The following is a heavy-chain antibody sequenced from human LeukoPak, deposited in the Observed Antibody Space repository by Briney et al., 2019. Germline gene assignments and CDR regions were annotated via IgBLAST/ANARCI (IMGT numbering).Heavy chain of an antibody. J-gene: IGHJ4*02. D-gene: IGHD1-26*01. CDR3: ARTGIVDY. Sequence: PGGSLRLSCAASGFTFSGYSMNWVRQAPGKGLEWVSYISESSSHTYNADSVKGRFTISRDNAKNSLYLQMNSLRVEDTGIYYCARTGIVDYWGQGTLVTVSS. V-gene: IGHV3-21*06. CDR1: GFTFSGYS. CDR2: ISESSSHT.